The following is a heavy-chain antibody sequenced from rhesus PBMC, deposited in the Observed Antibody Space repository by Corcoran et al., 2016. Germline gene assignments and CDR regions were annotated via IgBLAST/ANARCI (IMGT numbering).Heavy chain of an antibody. V-gene: IGHV4S7*01. Sequence: QVQLQESGPGLMKPSETLSLTCAVSGGSISGGYGWSWIRQPPGKGLEWIGHIFGSIGSTYYNPSLKSRVTISRATSKNQFSLKLSSVTAADTAVYYCARLGYSGSWKWLDGLDSWGQGVVVTVSS. CDR2: IFGSIGST. CDR3: ARLGYSGSWKWLDGLDS. CDR1: GGSISGGYG. D-gene: IGHD6-25*01. J-gene: IGHJ6*01.